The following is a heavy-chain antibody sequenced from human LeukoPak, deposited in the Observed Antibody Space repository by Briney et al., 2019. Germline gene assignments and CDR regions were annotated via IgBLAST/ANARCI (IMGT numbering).Heavy chain of an antibody. CDR3: ARDSSSSGWYFYFDY. Sequence: SETLSLTCTVSGGSISSGGYYWSWIRQHPGKGLEWIGYIYYSGSTYYNPSLKSRVTISVDTSKNQFSLKLSSVTAADTAVYYCARDSSSSGWYFYFDYWGQGTLVTVSS. J-gene: IGHJ4*02. V-gene: IGHV4-31*03. D-gene: IGHD6-19*01. CDR2: IYYSGST. CDR1: GGSISSGGYY.